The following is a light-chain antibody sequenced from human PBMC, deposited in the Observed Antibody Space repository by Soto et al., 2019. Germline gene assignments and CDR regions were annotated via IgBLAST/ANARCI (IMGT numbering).Light chain of an antibody. Sequence: DIQMTQSPSSLSASVGDRVTITCRASQSISSYLNWYQQKPGKAPNLLIYAASSLQGGVPSRFSGRGSGTDFTLTISSLQPEDFAIYYCQQSYSTPRTFGQGTKVEIK. CDR3: QQSYSTPRT. CDR1: QSISSY. V-gene: IGKV1-39*01. CDR2: AAS. J-gene: IGKJ1*01.